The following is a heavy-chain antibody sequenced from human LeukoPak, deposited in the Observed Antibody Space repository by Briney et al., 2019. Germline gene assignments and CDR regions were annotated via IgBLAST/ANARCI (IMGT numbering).Heavy chain of an antibody. J-gene: IGHJ1*01. Sequence: GGSLRLSCAASGFTFSNYWMHWVRQAPGKGLVWVSRINSDGRSTNYADSVKGRFTISRDNSKNTQSLQMNSLRAEDTAVYYCAKDDDWGRYKHWGQGTLVTVSS. CDR3: AKDDDWGRYKH. D-gene: IGHD3-16*01. CDR2: INSDGRST. V-gene: IGHV3-74*01. CDR1: GFTFSNYW.